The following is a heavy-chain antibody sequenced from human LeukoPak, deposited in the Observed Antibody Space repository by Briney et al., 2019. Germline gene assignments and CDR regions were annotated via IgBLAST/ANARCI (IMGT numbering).Heavy chain of an antibody. V-gene: IGHV4-34*01. J-gene: IGHJ4*02. CDR3: AREDTAMVGVDY. D-gene: IGHD5-18*01. CDR2: INHSGST. Sequence: SETLSLTCAVYGGSFSGYYWSWIRQPPGKGLEWIGEINHSGSTNYNPSLKSRLTISVDTSKNQFSLKLSSVTAADTAVYYCAREDTAMVGVDYWGQGTLVTVSS. CDR1: GGSFSGYY.